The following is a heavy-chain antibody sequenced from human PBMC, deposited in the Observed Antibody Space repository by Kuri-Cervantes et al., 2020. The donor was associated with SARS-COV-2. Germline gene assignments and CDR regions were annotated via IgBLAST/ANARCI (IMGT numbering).Heavy chain of an antibody. CDR2: ISGSGGST. CDR3: AKLGSRRHYED. CDR1: GFTFSSYA. J-gene: IGHJ4*02. Sequence: GGSLRLSCAASGFTFSSYAMSWVHQAPGKGLEWVSAISGSGGSTYYADSVKGRFTISRDNSKNTLYLQMNSLRAEDTAVYYCAKLGSRRHYEDWGQGTLVTVSS. V-gene: IGHV3-23*01. D-gene: IGHD4-17*01.